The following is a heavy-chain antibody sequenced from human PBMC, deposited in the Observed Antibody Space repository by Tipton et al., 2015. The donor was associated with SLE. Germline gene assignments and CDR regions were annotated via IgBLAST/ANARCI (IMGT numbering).Heavy chain of an antibody. V-gene: IGHV3-30*03. CDR2: ISYDGSNK. D-gene: IGHD3-22*01. Sequence: SLRLSCATSGFTFSSYGMHWVRQAPGKGLEWVAVISYDGSNKYYADSVKGRFTISRENAKNSLYLQMNSLRAGDTAVYYCARTYYYDSSPAFDIWGQGTMVTVSS. J-gene: IGHJ3*02. CDR3: ARTYYYDSSPAFDI. CDR1: GFTFSSYG.